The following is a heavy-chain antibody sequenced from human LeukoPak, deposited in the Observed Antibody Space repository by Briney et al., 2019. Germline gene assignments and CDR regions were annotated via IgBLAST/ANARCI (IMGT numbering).Heavy chain of an antibody. D-gene: IGHD3-3*01. CDR2: IYYSGST. J-gene: IGHJ4*02. V-gene: IGHV4-30-4*08. Sequence: PSETLSLTCTVSGGSISSGDYYWSWIRQPPGKGLEWIGYIYYSGSTYYNPSLKSRVTISVDTSKNQFSLKLSSVTAADTAAYYCARTPIFERLGTDYWGQGTLVTVSS. CDR3: ARTPIFERLGTDY. CDR1: GGSISSGDYY.